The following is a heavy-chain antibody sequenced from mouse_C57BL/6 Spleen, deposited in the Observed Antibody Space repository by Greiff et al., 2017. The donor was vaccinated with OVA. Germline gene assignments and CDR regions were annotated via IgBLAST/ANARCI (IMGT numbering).Heavy chain of an antibody. J-gene: IGHJ4*01. CDR2: ISGGGGNT. CDR1: GFTFSSYT. Sequence: EVMLVESGGGLVKPGGSLKLSCAASGFTFSSYTMSWVRQTPEKRLEWVATISGGGGNTYNPDSVKGRFTITRDNAKNTLYMQMSSLRSEDTALDYCARHEWLRQAMDYWGQGTSVTVSS. D-gene: IGHD2-2*01. V-gene: IGHV5-9*01. CDR3: ARHEWLRQAMDY.